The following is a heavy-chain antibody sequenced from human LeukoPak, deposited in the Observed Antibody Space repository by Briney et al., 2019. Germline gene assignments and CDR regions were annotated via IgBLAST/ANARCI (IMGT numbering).Heavy chain of an antibody. CDR3: AKAPDLYSGSYFDYFDY. CDR2: ISWNSGSI. V-gene: IGHV3-9*01. J-gene: IGHJ4*02. D-gene: IGHD1-26*01. CDR1: GFTFDDYA. Sequence: GGSLRLYCAASGFTFDDYAMQWVRQAPGKGLEWVSGISWNSGSIGYADSVKGRFTISRDNAKNSLYLQMNSLRAEDTALYYCAKAPDLYSGSYFDYFDYWGQGTLVTVSS.